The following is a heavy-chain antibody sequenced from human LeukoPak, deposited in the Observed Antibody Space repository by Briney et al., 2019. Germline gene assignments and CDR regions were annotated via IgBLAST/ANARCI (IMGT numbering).Heavy chain of an antibody. D-gene: IGHD2-2*01. J-gene: IGHJ6*02. CDR2: LSGSGVAT. CDR1: GSTFSSYS. V-gene: IGHV3-23*01. CDR3: ARRTLIVPYSMDV. Sequence: GGSLRLSCAASGSTFSSYSMNWVRQAPGEGLKWVSTLSGSGVATYYADSVRGRFTISRDNSKNTLYLQMSSLSAEDSAVYYCARRTLIVPYSMDVWGQGTTVIVSS.